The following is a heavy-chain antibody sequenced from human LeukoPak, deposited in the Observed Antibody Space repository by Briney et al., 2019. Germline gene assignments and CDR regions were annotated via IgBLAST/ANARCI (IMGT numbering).Heavy chain of an antibody. V-gene: IGHV1-18*01. D-gene: IGHD6-6*01. J-gene: IGHJ4*02. CDR3: ARVGGYSSTSYDY. CDR1: GYLFKSYG. CDR2: ISAYNDNT. Sequence: GASVKVSCKASGYLFKSYGIGWVRQAPGQGLEWMGWISAYNDNTNYEQKVQGRVTMTTDTSTSTAYMELRSLRYDDTAMYYCARVGGYSSTSYDYWGLGTLVTVSS.